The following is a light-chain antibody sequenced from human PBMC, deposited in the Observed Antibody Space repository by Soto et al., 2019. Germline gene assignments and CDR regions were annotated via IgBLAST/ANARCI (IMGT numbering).Light chain of an antibody. CDR2: DAS. CDR1: QNVSTY. V-gene: IGKV3-11*01. CDR3: QQRTNWLT. Sequence: EIVLTQSPATLSLSPGERVTLSCRASQNVSTYLAWYQQKPDQAPRLLISDASDRATGIPARFSGSGSGTDFTITISSPEPEDSAVYYCQQRTNWLTFGPGTKVDIK. J-gene: IGKJ3*01.